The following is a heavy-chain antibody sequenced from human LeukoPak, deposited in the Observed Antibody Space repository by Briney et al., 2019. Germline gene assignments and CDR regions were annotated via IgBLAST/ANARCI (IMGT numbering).Heavy chain of an antibody. D-gene: IGHD4-17*01. CDR1: GGSINSY. CDR2: ISGSGTI. CDR3: ARDSVTTGEVKFDP. J-gene: IGHJ5*02. V-gene: IGHV4-4*07. Sequence: SETLSLTCTVSGGSINSYWSWIRPPAGKGLEWIGRISGSGTITYNPALQSRLSISIDTSKNQFSLKLMSVTAADTPVYYCARDSVTTGEVKFDPWGQGTLVTVSS.